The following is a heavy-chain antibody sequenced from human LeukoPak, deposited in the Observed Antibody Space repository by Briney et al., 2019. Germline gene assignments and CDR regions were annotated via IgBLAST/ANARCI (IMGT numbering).Heavy chain of an antibody. J-gene: IGHJ3*02. CDR3: ARLDDSHDESSGHNGAFDI. CDR1: GGSISSYF. V-gene: IGHV4-59*08. D-gene: IGHD3-22*01. CDR2: IYYSGIT. Sequence: SETLSLTCTVSGGSISSYFWSWIRQPPGKGLEWIGYIYYSGITNYNPSLKSRVTISVDTSKNHFSLNLTSVTAADTAVYYCARLDDSHDESSGHNGAFDIWGQGTMVTVSS.